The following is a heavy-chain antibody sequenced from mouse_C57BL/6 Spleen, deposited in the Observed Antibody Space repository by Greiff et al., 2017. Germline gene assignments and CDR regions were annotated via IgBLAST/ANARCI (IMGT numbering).Heavy chain of an antibody. CDR3: ARWWLLNYFDY. D-gene: IGHD2-3*01. V-gene: IGHV1-76*01. J-gene: IGHJ2*01. CDR1: GYTFTDYY. CDR2: IYPGSGNT. Sequence: VKLVESGAELVRPGASVKLSCKASGYTFTDYYINWVKQRPGQGLEWIARIYPGSGNTYYNEKFKGKATLTAEKSSSTAYMQLSSLTSEDSAVYFCARWWLLNYFDYWGQGTTLTVSS.